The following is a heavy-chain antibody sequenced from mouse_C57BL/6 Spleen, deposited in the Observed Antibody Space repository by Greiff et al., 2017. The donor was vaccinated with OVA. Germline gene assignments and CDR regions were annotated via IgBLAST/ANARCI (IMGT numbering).Heavy chain of an antibody. CDR3: VGLTECYGSSGYSMDY. D-gene: IGHD1-1*01. J-gene: IGHJ4*01. Sequence: EVQLVESGGGLVQPQGSLKLSCAASGFSFNTYAMNWVRQAPGKGLEWVARIRSKSNNYATYYADSVKDRFTISRDDSESMLYLQMNNLKTEDTAMYYCVGLTECYGSSGYSMDYWGQGTSVTVSS. V-gene: IGHV10-1*01. CDR1: GFSFNTYA. CDR2: IRSKSNNYAT.